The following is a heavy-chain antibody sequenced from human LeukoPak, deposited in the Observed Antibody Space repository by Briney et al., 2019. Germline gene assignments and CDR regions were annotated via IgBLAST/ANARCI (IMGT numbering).Heavy chain of an antibody. J-gene: IGHJ4*02. Sequence: SVKVSCKASGGTFSSYAISWVRHAPGQGLEWMGRIIPILGIANYAQKFQGRVTITADKSTSTAYMELSSLRSEDTAVYYCARVGCSSTSCSTGVDYWGQGTLVTVSS. CDR1: GGTFSSYA. CDR2: IIPILGIA. D-gene: IGHD2-2*01. CDR3: ARVGCSSTSCSTGVDY. V-gene: IGHV1-69*04.